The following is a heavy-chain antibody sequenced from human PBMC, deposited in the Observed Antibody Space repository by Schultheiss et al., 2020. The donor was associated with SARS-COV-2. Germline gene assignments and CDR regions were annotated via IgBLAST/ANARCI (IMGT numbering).Heavy chain of an antibody. D-gene: IGHD3-10*01. Sequence: SETLSLTCTVSGGSISSYYWSWIRQPPGKGLEWIGEIYHSGSTNYNPSLKSRVTISVDKSKNQFSLKLSSVTAADTAVYYCARGITRDWFDPWGQGTLVTVSS. CDR2: IYHSGST. V-gene: IGHV4-59*12. CDR1: GGSISSYY. J-gene: IGHJ5*02. CDR3: ARGITRDWFDP.